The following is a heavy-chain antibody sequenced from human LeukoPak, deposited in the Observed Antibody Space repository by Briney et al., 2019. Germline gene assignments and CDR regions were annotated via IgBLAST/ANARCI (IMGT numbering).Heavy chain of an antibody. V-gene: IGHV3-64D*06. CDR3: VPASAGMGYYFDY. Sequence: GGSLRLSCSASGFTFSSYTMHWVRQAPGKGLEYVSVISSDGGSTYYADSVKGRFTIPRDNSKNTQYLQMSSLTTEDTAVYYCVPASAGMGYYFDYWGQGTLVTVSS. D-gene: IGHD6-13*01. CDR1: GFTFSSYT. J-gene: IGHJ4*02. CDR2: ISSDGGST.